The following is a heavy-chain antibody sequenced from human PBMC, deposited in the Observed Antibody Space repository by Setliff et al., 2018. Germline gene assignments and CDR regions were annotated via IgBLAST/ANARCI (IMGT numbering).Heavy chain of an antibody. D-gene: IGHD3-3*01. CDR3: ARGRHPPWSGYPYYYMDV. J-gene: IGHJ6*03. V-gene: IGHV1-69*13. CDR2: IIPIFGTA. Sequence: GASVKVSCKASGGTFSSYAISWVRQAPGQGLEWMGGIIPIFGTANYAQKFQGRVTITADESTSTAYMELSSLRSEDTAVYYCARGRHPPWSGYPYYYMDVWGKGTTVTVSS. CDR1: GGTFSSYA.